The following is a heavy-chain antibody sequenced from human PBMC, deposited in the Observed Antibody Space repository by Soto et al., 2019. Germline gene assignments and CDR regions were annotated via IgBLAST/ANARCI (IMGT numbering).Heavy chain of an antibody. V-gene: IGHV4-39*01. D-gene: IGHD3-10*01. J-gene: IGHJ6*02. CDR1: GGSISSSSYY. Sequence: PSDTLSLTSTVSGGSISSSSYYWGWIRQPPGKGLEWIGSIYYSGSTYYNPSLKSRVTISVDTSKNQFSLKLSSVTAADTAVYYCARRELLWLGYGMDVWGQGTTVTVSS. CDR2: IYYSGST. CDR3: ARRELLWLGYGMDV.